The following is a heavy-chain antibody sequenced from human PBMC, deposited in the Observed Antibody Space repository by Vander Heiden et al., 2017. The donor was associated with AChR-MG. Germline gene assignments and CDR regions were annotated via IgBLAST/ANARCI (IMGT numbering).Heavy chain of an antibody. D-gene: IGHD6-13*01. Sequence: QVQLQESGPGLVKPSETLSLTCTVSGGSISSYYWSWIRQPPGKGLEWIGYIYYSVSTNYNPSLKSRVTISVDTSKNQFSLKLSSVTAADTAVYYCARCIAAAGTSYWFDPWGQGTLVTVSS. CDR3: ARCIAAAGTSYWFDP. CDR1: GGSISSYY. CDR2: IYYSVST. V-gene: IGHV4-59*01. J-gene: IGHJ5*02.